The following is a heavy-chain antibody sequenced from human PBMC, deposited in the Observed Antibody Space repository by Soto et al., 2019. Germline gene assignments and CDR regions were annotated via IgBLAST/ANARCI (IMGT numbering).Heavy chain of an antibody. D-gene: IGHD5-18*01. CDR3: ATSVNSAMAFDY. CDR2: INTNGGST. CDR1: GYTFTHYY. J-gene: IGHJ4*02. Sequence: HVQLVQSGAEVKKPWASVKDSCKASGYTFTHYYIHWVRQAPGQGLEWMGIINTNGGSTTYAQKFRAGFTMTRDTSTSTVYMELSSLRSEDSAVYYCATSVNSAMAFDYWGQGTLVTVSS. V-gene: IGHV1-46*01.